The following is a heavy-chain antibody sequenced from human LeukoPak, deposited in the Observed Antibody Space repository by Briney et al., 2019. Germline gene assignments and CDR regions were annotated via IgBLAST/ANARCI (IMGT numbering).Heavy chain of an antibody. CDR1: GGSISSGGYS. CDR3: ARYEGPKYYDYVWGSYHVNGWFDP. Sequence: PSQTLSLTCAVSGGSISSGGYSWSWIRQPPGKGLEWIGYIYHSGSTYYNPSLKSRVTISVDRSKNQFSLKLSSVTAADTAVYYCARYEGPKYYDYVWGSYHVNGWFDPWGQGTLVTVSS. CDR2: IYHSGST. D-gene: IGHD3-16*01. V-gene: IGHV4-30-2*01. J-gene: IGHJ5*02.